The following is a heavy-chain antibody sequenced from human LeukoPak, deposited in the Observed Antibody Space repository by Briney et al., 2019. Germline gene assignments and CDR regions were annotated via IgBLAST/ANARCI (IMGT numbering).Heavy chain of an antibody. D-gene: IGHD5-24*01. CDR1: GFTFSSFG. J-gene: IGHJ6*03. V-gene: IGHV3-21*01. Sequence: GGSLRLSCAASGFTFSSFGMNWVRQAPGKGLEWVSFISTSSSYIYYADSVKGRFTISRDNAKKSLYLQMNSLRAEDTAVYYCARVQDGYNPRYYYYYMDVWGKGTTVTVSS. CDR2: ISTSSSYI. CDR3: ARVQDGYNPRYYYYYMDV.